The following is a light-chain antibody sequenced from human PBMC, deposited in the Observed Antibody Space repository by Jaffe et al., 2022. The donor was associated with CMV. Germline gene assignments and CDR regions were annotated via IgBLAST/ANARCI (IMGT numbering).Light chain of an antibody. CDR2: KNN. CDR1: SSNVGSNY. CDR3: AVWDDTLRGVI. V-gene: IGLV1-47*01. Sequence: QSVLTQPPSASGTPGQRVTISCSGSSSNVGSNYVYWYQHLPGTAPKLLIYKNNQRPSGVPGRFSGSKSGTSVSLAISGLRSEDEGDYYCAVWDDTLRGVIFGGGTKLTVL. J-gene: IGLJ2*01.